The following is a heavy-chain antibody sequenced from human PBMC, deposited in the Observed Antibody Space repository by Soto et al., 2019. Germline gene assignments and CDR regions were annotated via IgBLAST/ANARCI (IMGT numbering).Heavy chain of an antibody. CDR2: MFYGVST. CDR1: GSSINSSGCY. CDR3: ARLPSRHLVDY. V-gene: IGHV4-39*01. D-gene: IGHD3-3*02. J-gene: IGHJ4*02. Sequence: SETLSLTCTVSGSSINSSGCYWGWIRQPPGKGLEWIGSMFYGVSTYYNPSLKSRVTVSVDTSKNQFSLNLRSVTAADTAVYYCARLPSRHLVDYWGQGTLVTVYS.